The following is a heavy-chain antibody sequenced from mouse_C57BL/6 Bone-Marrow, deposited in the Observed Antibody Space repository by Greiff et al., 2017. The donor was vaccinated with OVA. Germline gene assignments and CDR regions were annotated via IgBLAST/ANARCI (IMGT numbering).Heavy chain of an antibody. J-gene: IGHJ4*01. CDR2: IYPRSGNT. D-gene: IGHD1-1*01. Sequence: QVQLKESGAELARPGASVKLSCKASGYTFTSYGISWVKQRTGQGLEWIGEIYPRSGNTYYNEKFKGKATLTADKSSSTAYMELRSLTSEDSAVYFGARDYGSSWAMDYWGQGTSVTVSS. V-gene: IGHV1-81*01. CDR1: GYTFTSYG. CDR3: ARDYGSSWAMDY.